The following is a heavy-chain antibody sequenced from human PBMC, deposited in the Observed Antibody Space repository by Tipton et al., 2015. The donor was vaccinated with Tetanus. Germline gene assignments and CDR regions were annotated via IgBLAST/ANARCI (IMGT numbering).Heavy chain of an antibody. J-gene: IGHJ4*02. CDR3: VRAPYSSPGKYYFDL. D-gene: IGHD4-11*01. Sequence: TLSLTCTVSGVSMRNGGYSWSWVRQPPGKGLEWIGYIYHTGGSYYNPSLKSRVTMSVDLSKNEFSLNLAPVTAADTAVYYCVRAPYSSPGKYYFDLWGQGTLVTVSS. V-gene: IGHV4-30-2*01. CDR2: IYHTGGS. CDR1: GVSMRNGGYS.